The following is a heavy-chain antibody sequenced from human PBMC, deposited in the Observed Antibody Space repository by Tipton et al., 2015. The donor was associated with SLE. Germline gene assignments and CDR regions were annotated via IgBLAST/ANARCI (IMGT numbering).Heavy chain of an antibody. J-gene: IGHJ4*02. D-gene: IGHD5-24*01. CDR3: AKDRRDGYNSAFDH. CDR2: IWYDGSKK. Sequence: SLRLSCAASGFTFNTYDMCWVRQAPGKGLEWVAVIWYDGSKKYYEDSVKGRFTISRDNSRNTLYLHINSLRVEDTAMYYCAKDRRDGYNSAFDHWGQGTLVTVSS. V-gene: IGHV3-33*03. CDR1: GFTFNTYD.